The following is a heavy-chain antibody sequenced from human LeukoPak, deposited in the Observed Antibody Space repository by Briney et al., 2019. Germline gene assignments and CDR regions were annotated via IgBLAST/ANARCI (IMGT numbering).Heavy chain of an antibody. CDR1: GYTFTGYY. D-gene: IGHD3-3*01. Sequence: ASVNVSCTASGYTFTGYYMHWVRQAPGQGLEWMGWINPNSGGTNYAQKFQGWVTMTRDTSISTAYMELSRLRSDDTAVYYCVRSGYYFGDYWGQGTLVTVSS. J-gene: IGHJ4*02. CDR3: VRSGYYFGDY. V-gene: IGHV1-2*04. CDR2: INPNSGGT.